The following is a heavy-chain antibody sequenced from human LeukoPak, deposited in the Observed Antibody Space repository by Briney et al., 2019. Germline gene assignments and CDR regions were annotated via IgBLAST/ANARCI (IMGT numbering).Heavy chain of an antibody. Sequence: SETLSLTCTVSGGSISSNSYYWGWIRQPPGKGLEWIGSIYYSGSTNYNPSLKSRVAISVDTSKNQFSLKLSSVTAADTAVYYCARVSRGFRFLEWLPRRAWFDPWGQGTLVTVSS. J-gene: IGHJ5*02. CDR3: ARVSRGFRFLEWLPRRAWFDP. V-gene: IGHV4-39*07. D-gene: IGHD3-3*01. CDR2: IYYSGST. CDR1: GGSISSNSYY.